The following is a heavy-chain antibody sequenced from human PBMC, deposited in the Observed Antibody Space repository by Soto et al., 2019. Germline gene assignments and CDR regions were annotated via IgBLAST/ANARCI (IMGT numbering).Heavy chain of an antibody. D-gene: IGHD3-22*01. CDR2: IYYAGSF. CDR3: ARLGGYYQAFDS. V-gene: IGHV4-59*08. Sequence: AERLDHNYTVSNGYNSPHYWSRLRQSPGKGLEWIGYIYYAGSFTYNPSLKSRVTISLNTSKNEVSLRLTSVTAADTAVYYCARLGGYYQAFDSWGQGTLVTVS. CDR1: NGYNSPHY. J-gene: IGHJ4*02.